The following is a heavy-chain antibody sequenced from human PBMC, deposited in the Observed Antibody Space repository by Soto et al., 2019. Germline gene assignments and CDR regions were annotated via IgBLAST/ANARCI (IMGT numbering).Heavy chain of an antibody. V-gene: IGHV2-5*02. CDR2: IYWDDDK. Sequence: QITLKESGPTLVKPTQTLTLTCTFSGFSLSTSGVGVGWIRQPPGKALEWLALIYWDDDKRYSPSLKSRLTVTQDTSQNQGVLTMTNMDPGDTATYYCAHSLIPNWGSRGAFDYWGQGTLVTVSS. CDR3: AHSLIPNWGSRGAFDY. D-gene: IGHD7-27*01. CDR1: GFSLSTSGVG. J-gene: IGHJ4*02.